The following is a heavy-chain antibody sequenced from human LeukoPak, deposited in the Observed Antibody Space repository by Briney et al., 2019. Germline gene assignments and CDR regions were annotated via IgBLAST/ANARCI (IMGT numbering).Heavy chain of an antibody. CDR1: GFTFSSYS. CDR3: AREEEGYYYGSGSYYAVGDY. CDR2: ISSSSSYI. Sequence: GGSLRLSCAASGFTFSSYSMNWVRQAPGKGLEWVSSISSSSSYIYYADSVKGRFTISRDNAKNSLYLQMNSLRAEDTAVYYCAREEEGYYYGSGSYYAVGDYWGQGTLVTVSS. J-gene: IGHJ4*02. D-gene: IGHD3-10*01. V-gene: IGHV3-21*01.